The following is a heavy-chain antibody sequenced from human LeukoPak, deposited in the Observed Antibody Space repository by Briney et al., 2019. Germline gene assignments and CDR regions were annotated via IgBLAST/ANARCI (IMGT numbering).Heavy chain of an antibody. V-gene: IGHV5-51*01. J-gene: IGHJ1*01. Sequence: GESLKISCKGSGYSFTSYWIGWVRQMPGKGLEWMGIIYPGDSDTRYSPSFQGQVTISADKSISTAYLQWSSLKASDTAMYYCATNLVYKNDFWSGYPQYFQHWGQGTLITVSS. CDR1: GYSFTSYW. CDR3: ATNLVYKNDFWSGYPQYFQH. D-gene: IGHD3-3*01. CDR2: IYPGDSDT.